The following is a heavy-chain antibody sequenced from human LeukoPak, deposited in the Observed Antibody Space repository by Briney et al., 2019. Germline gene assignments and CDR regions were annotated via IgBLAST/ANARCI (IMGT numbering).Heavy chain of an antibody. D-gene: IGHD1-26*01. CDR2: IYYSGST. CDR3: ARSREIYYFDY. CDR1: GGSISSYY. Sequence: SETLSLTCTVSGGSISSYYWSWIRQPPGKGLEWIGYIYYSGSTYYNPSLKSRVTISVDTSKNQFSLQLSSVTAADTAVYYCARSREIYYFDYWGQGTLVTVSS. V-gene: IGHV4-59*12. J-gene: IGHJ4*02.